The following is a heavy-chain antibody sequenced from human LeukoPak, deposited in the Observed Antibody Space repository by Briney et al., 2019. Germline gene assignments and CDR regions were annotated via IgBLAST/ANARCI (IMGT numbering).Heavy chain of an antibody. J-gene: IGHJ4*02. CDR3: ANRGI. CDR2: ISGDGGST. CDR1: GFTFDDYA. V-gene: IGHV3-43*02. Sequence: GGSLRLSCAASGFTFDDYAMHWVRQAPGKGLEWVSLISGDGGSTYYADSVKGRFTTSRDTSKNTLYLQMNSLRGEDTAVYYCANRGIWGQGALVTVSS.